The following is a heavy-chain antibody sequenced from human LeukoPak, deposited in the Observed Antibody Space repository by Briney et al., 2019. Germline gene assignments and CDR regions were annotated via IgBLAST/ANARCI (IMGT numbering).Heavy chain of an antibody. D-gene: IGHD6-19*01. CDR3: AISSGWLVLEMVY. CDR1: GYTLTELS. CDR2: FDPEDGET. V-gene: IGHV1-24*01. Sequence: ASVKVSCKVSGYTLTELSMHWVRQAPGKGLEWMGGFDPEDGETIYAQKFQGRVTMTEDTSTDTAYMELSSLRYEDTAVYYCAISSGWLVLEMVYWGQGTLVTVSS. J-gene: IGHJ4*02.